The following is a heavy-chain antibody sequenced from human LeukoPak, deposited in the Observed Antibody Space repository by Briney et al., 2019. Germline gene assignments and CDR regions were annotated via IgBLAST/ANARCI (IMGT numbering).Heavy chain of an antibody. V-gene: IGHV1-2*06. CDR3: AREGYYYDSSGYYLVY. CDR2: INPNSGGT. J-gene: IGHJ4*02. Sequence: ASVKVSCKASGYTFTSYYMHWVRQAPGQGLEWMGRINPNSGGTNYAQKFQGRVTMTRDTSISTVYMELSRLRSDDTAVYYCAREGYYYDSSGYYLVYWGQGTLVTVSS. CDR1: GYTFTSYY. D-gene: IGHD3-22*01.